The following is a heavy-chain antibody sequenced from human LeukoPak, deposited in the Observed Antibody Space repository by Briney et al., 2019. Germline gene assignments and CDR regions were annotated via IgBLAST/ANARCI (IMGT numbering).Heavy chain of an antibody. CDR2: ISPSSSSI. D-gene: IGHD1-26*01. V-gene: IGHV3-48*04. Sequence: GGSLRLSCAASGFTFSNYGMNWVRQAPGKGLEWVSYISPSSSSIFYADSVKGRFTISRGNAKNSLYLQMNSLRADDTAVYYCARREIATFDYWGQGTLVTVSS. CDR1: GFTFSNYG. J-gene: IGHJ4*02. CDR3: ARREIATFDY.